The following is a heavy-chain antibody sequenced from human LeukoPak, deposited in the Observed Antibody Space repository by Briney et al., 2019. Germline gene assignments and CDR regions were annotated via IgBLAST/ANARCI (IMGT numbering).Heavy chain of an antibody. D-gene: IGHD4-17*01. CDR2: ISRSGSST. CDR1: GFTFSSYS. CDR3: AREGEHDNGDLDY. V-gene: IGHV3-21*01. Sequence: GGSLRLSCAASGFTFSSYSMNWVRQAPGKGLEWGSSISRSGSSTYYADSVKGRFTISRDNAKNSLYLQMNSLRAEDTAVYYCAREGEHDNGDLDYWGQGTLVTVSS. J-gene: IGHJ4*02.